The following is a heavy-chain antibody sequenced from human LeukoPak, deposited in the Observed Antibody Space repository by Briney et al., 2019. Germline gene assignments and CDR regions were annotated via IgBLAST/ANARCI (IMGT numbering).Heavy chain of an antibody. CDR1: GYTFTSYD. J-gene: IGHJ4*02. CDR3: AIGYYGSGSYYPPIDY. D-gene: IGHD3-10*01. CDR2: MNPNSGNT. Sequence: VASVKVSCKASGYTFTSYDINWVRQATGQGLEWMGWMNPNSGNTGYAQKFQGRVTMTRNTSISTAYMELSSLRSEDTAVYYCAIGYYGSGSYYPPIDYWGQGTLVTVSS. V-gene: IGHV1-8*02.